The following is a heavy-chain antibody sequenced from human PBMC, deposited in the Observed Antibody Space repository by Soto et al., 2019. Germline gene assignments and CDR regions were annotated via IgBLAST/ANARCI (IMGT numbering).Heavy chain of an antibody. CDR3: SHRSSTSGVFDY. Sequence: SGPTLVNPTQTLTLTCTFSGFSLSTSGVGVGWIRQPPGKALEWLALIYWDGDERYSPSLRTRLTITKDASKSQVVLTMTNMDPVDTSTYYCSHRSSTSGVFDYWGQGTQVTVS. D-gene: IGHD2-2*01. J-gene: IGHJ4*02. CDR1: GFSLSTSGVG. CDR2: IYWDGDE. V-gene: IGHV2-5*02.